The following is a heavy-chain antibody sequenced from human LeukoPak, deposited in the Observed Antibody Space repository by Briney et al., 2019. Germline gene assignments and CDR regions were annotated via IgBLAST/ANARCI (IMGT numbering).Heavy chain of an antibody. Sequence: GGSLRLSCAASGFTFGSYWMSWVRQAPGKGLEWVANIKHDGSEKYYVDSVKGRFTISRDNSKNPLYLQMNSLRAEDTAVYECARDAGWFGRGWAHCEYWGQGTLVSVSS. D-gene: IGHD3-10*01. CDR3: ARDAGWFGRGWAHCEY. CDR2: IKHDGSEK. V-gene: IGHV3-7*01. CDR1: GFTFGSYW. J-gene: IGHJ4*02.